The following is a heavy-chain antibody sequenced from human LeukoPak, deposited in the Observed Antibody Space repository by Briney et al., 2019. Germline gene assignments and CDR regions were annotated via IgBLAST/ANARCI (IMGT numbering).Heavy chain of an antibody. D-gene: IGHD3-3*01. CDR3: VSGFLQWLY. CDR2: TNPDVSII. V-gene: IGHV3-7*01. CDR1: GFIFGGHW. J-gene: IGHJ4*02. Sequence: GGSLRLSCAASGFIFGGHWMSWVRQAPGRGLEWVANTNPDVSIIYYVDYVNGRFTIPRDNAKSSLYLQMNSLRAEDTAVYYCVSGFLQWLYWGQGTLVTVSS.